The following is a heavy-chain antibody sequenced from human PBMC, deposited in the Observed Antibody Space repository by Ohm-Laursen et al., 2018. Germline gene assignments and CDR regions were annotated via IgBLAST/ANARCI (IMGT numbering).Heavy chain of an antibody. J-gene: IGHJ4*02. D-gene: IGHD3-22*01. Sequence: SLRLSCTAPGFTFSSYGMHWVRQAPGKGLEWVAVIWYDGSNKYYADSVKGRFTISRDNSKNTLYLQMNSLRAEDTAVYYCARSPMIVVGPFYYWGQGTLVTVSS. V-gene: IGHV3-33*01. CDR3: ARSPMIVVGPFYY. CDR1: GFTFSSYG. CDR2: IWYDGSNK.